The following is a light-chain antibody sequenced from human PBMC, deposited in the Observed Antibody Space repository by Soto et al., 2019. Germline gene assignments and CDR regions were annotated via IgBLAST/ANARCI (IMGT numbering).Light chain of an antibody. CDR2: EGS. CDR3: SSYASSSSYV. CDR1: SSDVGSYKL. J-gene: IGLJ1*01. V-gene: IGLV2-14*02. Sequence: QSVLTQPASVSGSPGQSITISCTGTSSDVGSYKLVSWYQQHPGKAPKLMIYEGSKRPSGVSNRFSGSKSGNTASLTISGLQAEDEADYYCSSYASSSSYVFGGGTKVTVL.